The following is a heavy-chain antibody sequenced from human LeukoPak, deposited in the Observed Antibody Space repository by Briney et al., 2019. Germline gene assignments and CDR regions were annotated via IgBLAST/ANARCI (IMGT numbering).Heavy chain of an antibody. J-gene: IGHJ4*02. CDR1: GFTFSCYG. CDR3: AKDLTDYVGDY. Sequence: GGSLRLFCEASGFTFSCYGMHWVRQAPGKGLEWVAVISYDGSNKYYADSVKGRFTISRDNSKNTLYLQMNSLRAEDTAVYYCAKDLTDYVGDYWGQGTLVTVSS. V-gene: IGHV3-30*18. CDR2: ISYDGSNK. D-gene: IGHD4-23*01.